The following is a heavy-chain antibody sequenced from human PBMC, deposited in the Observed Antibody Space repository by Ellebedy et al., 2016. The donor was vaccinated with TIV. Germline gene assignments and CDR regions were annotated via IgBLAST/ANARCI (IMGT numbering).Heavy chain of an antibody. V-gene: IGHV4-59*01. J-gene: IGHJ5*02. CDR1: GGPISTYY. Sequence: MPSETLSLTCTVSGGPISTYYWSWIRQPPGKGLEWIGYFHYSGTSNYNPSLKSRVTVSVDTSNNHFSLKLRSVTAADTAVYYCARALMASGWFDPWGQGTLVTVSS. D-gene: IGHD3-10*01. CDR2: FHYSGTS. CDR3: ARALMASGWFDP.